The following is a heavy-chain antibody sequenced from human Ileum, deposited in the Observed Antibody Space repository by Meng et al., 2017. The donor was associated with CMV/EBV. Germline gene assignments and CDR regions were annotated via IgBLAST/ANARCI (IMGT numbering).Heavy chain of an antibody. J-gene: IGHJ4*02. CDR2: FYSSDTY. Sequence: PLQGPGPGRVNPSETLSLPCTVSGGPVNNYYWSWIRQSAGKGLEWIGRFYSSDTYNYHPSLDSQVTMSLDTSKNQFSLNLRSVTAADTATYYCARGPGASTREGFDYWGLGTLVTVSS. CDR1: GGPVNNYY. D-gene: IGHD1-26*01. V-gene: IGHV4-4*07. CDR3: ARGPGASTREGFDY.